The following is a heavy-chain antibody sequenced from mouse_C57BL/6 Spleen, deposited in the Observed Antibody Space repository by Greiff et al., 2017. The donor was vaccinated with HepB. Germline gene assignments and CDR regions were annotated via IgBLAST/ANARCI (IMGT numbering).Heavy chain of an antibody. J-gene: IGHJ2*01. CDR1: GFTFSSYA. D-gene: IGHD1-1*02. CDR3: ARDYGGYYCDY. Sequence: EVKLMESGGGLVKPGGSLKLSCAASGFTFSSYAMSWVRQTPEKRLEWVATISDGGSYTYYPDNVKGRFTISRDNAKNNLYLQMSHLKSEDTAMYYCARDYGGYYCDYWGQGTTLTVSS. CDR2: ISDGGSYT. V-gene: IGHV5-4*01.